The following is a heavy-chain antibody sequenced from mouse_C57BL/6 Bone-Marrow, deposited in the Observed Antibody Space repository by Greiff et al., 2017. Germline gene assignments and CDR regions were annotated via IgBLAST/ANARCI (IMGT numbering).Heavy chain of an antibody. Sequence: QVQLQQSGAELVMPGASVKLSCKASGYTFTSYWMHWVKQRPGQGLEWIGEIDPSDSYTNYNQKFKGKSTLTVDKSSSTAYMQLSSLTSEDPAVYYCARDWGDGSSWGDWYFDVWGTGTTVTVSS. V-gene: IGHV1-69*01. D-gene: IGHD1-1*01. CDR3: ARDWGDGSSWGDWYFDV. J-gene: IGHJ1*03. CDR2: IDPSDSYT. CDR1: GYTFTSYW.